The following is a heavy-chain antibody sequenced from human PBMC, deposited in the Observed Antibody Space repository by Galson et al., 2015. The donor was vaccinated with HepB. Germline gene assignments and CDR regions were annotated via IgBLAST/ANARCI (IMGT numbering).Heavy chain of an antibody. CDR3: ARRNRYFIAVAGNRIGAFDI. J-gene: IGHJ3*02. Sequence: QSGAEVKKPGESLKISCKGSGYSFTSYWIGWVRQMPGKGLEWMGIIYPGDSDTRYSPSFQGQVTISADKSISTAYLQWSSLKASDTAMYYCARRNRYFIAVAGNRIGAFDIWGQGTMVTVSS. V-gene: IGHV5-51*01. CDR1: GYSFTSYW. D-gene: IGHD6-19*01. CDR2: IYPGDSDT.